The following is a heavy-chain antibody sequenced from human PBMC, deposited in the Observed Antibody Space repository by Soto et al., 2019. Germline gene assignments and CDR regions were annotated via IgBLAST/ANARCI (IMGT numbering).Heavy chain of an antibody. J-gene: IGHJ4*02. CDR3: ARLRSSAYFDY. Sequence: GESRKVSCKGCGCSCIRYWIGWVRKMPGKGLEWMGIIYPGDSDTRYSPSFQGQVTISADKSISTAYLQWSSLKASDTAMYYCARLRSSAYFDYWGQGTLVTVSS. D-gene: IGHD6-25*01. CDR1: GCSCIRYW. V-gene: IGHV5-51*01. CDR2: IYPGDSDT.